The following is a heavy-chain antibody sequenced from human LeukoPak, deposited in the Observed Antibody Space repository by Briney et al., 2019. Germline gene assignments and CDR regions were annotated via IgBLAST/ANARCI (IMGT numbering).Heavy chain of an antibody. J-gene: IGHJ4*02. CDR3: AKTGTVIYYFDS. CDR2: ISGSGGST. V-gene: IGHV3-23*01. D-gene: IGHD4-17*01. Sequence: GGSLRLSCAASGFTFSSYAMSWVRQAPGKGLEWVSGISGSGGSTYYADSVKGRFTISRDNSKNMLYLQMNSLRAENTAVYYCAKTGTVIYYFDSWGQGTLFTVSS. CDR1: GFTFSSYA.